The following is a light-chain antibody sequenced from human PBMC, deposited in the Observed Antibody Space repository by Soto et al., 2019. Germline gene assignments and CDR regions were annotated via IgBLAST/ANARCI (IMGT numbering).Light chain of an antibody. Sequence: QSALAQPASVSGSLGQSITISCTGTSSDVGAYEYVSWCQQHPGKVPKLLIYEVSDRPPGISDRFSGSKSGNTASLTISRLQSEDEADYYCNSYTAFNTRVFGTGTKLTVL. CDR2: EVS. V-gene: IGLV2-14*01. J-gene: IGLJ1*01. CDR1: SSDVGAYEY. CDR3: NSYTAFNTRV.